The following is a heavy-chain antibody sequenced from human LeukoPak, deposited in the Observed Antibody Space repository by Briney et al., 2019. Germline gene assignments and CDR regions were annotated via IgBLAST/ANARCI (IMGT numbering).Heavy chain of an antibody. D-gene: IGHD2-15*01. V-gene: IGHV3-9*01. CDR3: VKDTPSRIWLDAFDI. Sequence: GGSLRLSCEASGFRFDDYAMHWVRQAPGKGLEWVSGLSYNRGYIGYADSVKGRFTISRDNAKNSLYLQMNSLRAEDTALYYCVKDTPSRIWLDAFDIWGQGTMVTVSS. CDR1: GFRFDDYA. J-gene: IGHJ3*02. CDR2: LSYNRGYI.